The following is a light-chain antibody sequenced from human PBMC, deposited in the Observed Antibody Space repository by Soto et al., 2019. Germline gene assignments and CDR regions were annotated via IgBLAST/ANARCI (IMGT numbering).Light chain of an antibody. CDR3: QQYDIWPPT. CDR2: GAS. CDR1: QSVSSN. J-gene: IGKJ1*01. Sequence: VMTQSPAILSVTPGERATLSCRASQSVSSNLAWFQQKTGQTPRLLFNGASTRATGIPARFTGSGSGTECILTISSLQSEDVAVYYCQQYDIWPPTLGQGTKVDIK. V-gene: IGKV3-15*01.